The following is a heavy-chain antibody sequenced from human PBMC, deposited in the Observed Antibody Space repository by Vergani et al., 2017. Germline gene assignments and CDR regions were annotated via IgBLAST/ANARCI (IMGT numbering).Heavy chain of an antibody. CDR2: ISGSGGST. CDR1: GFIFSSYA. V-gene: IGHV3-23*04. D-gene: IGHD6-19*01. CDR3: VKVARIAVAGTYFDY. Sequence: VQLVESGGGVVQPGGSLRLSCVASGFIFSSYAMSWVRQAPGKGLEWVSGISGSGGSTYYADYVKGRFTISRDNSKNTLYLQMNSLRAEDTAVYYCVKVARIAVAGTYFDYWGQGTLVTVSS. J-gene: IGHJ4*02.